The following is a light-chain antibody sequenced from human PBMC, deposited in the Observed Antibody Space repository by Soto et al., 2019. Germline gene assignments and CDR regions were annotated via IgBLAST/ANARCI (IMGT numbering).Light chain of an antibody. CDR1: SSDVGRYDY. J-gene: IGLJ1*01. V-gene: IGLV2-11*01. CDR3: QSYDSSLSGYV. CDR2: DVT. Sequence: QSVLTQPRSVSGSPGQSVTISCTGTSSDVGRYDYVSWYQQYPGEAPKLIIYDVTERPSGVPDRFSGSKSGNTASLTISGLQAEDEADYYCQSYDSSLSGYVFGTGTKVTVL.